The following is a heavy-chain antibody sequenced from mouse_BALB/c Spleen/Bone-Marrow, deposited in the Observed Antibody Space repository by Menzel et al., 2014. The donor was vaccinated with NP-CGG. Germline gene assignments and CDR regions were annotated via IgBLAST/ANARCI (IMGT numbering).Heavy chain of an antibody. D-gene: IGHD4-1*01. V-gene: IGHV4-1*02. CDR2: INPDSSTI. Sequence: EVKLQESGGGLVQPGGSLKLSCAASGFDFSRYWMSWVRQAPGKGLEWIGEINPDSSTISYTPSLKDKFIISRDNAKNTLYLQMSKVRSEDTALYYCAPNWDRGFAYWGQGTLVTVSA. CDR3: APNWDRGFAY. J-gene: IGHJ3*01. CDR1: GFDFSRYW.